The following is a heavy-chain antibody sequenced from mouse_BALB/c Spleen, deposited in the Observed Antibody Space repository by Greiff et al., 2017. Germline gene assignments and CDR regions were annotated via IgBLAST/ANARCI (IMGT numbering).Heavy chain of an antibody. J-gene: IGHJ3*01. V-gene: IGHV5-4*02. CDR3: ARGAWFAY. CDR1: GFTFSDYY. CDR2: ISDGGSYT. Sequence: EVKLEESGGGLVKPGGSLKLSCAASGFTFSDYYMYWVRQTPEKRLEWVATISDGGSYTYYPDSVKGRFTISRDNAKNNLYLQMSSLKSEDTAMYYCARGAWFAYWGQGTLVTVSA.